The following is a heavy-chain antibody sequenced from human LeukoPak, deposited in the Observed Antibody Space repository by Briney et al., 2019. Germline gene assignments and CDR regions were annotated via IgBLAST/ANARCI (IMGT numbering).Heavy chain of an antibody. D-gene: IGHD1-1*01. J-gene: IGHJ5*02. CDR3: ARELVKANWFDP. CDR2: INHSGST. CDR1: GGSFSGYY. V-gene: IGHV4-34*01. Sequence: SETLSLTCAVYGGSFSGYYWSWIRQPPGKGLEWIGEINHSGSTNYNPSLKSRVTTSVDTSKNQFSLKLSSVTGADTAVYYCARELVKANWFDPWGQGTLVTVSS.